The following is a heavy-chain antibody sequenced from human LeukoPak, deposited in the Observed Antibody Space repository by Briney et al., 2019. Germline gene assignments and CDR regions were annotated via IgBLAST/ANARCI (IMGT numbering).Heavy chain of an antibody. V-gene: IGHV3-30-3*01. CDR1: GFTFSSYA. J-gene: IGHJ4*02. CDR2: VSYDGSNK. CDR3: ARVGGGYPGH. D-gene: IGHD5-12*01. Sequence: PGRSLRLSCAASGFTFSSYAMHWVRQAPGKGLEWVAVVSYDGSNKYYADSVKGRFTISRDNSKNTLYLQMNSLRAEDTAVYYCARVGGGYPGHWGQGTLVTVSS.